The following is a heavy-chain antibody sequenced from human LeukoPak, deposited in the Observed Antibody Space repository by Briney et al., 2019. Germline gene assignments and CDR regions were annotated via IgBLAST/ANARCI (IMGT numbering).Heavy chain of an antibody. CDR3: ARVGDSSGLSN. CDR1: GGSISSGDYY. Sequence: SETLSLTCTVSGGSISSGDYYWSWIRQPPGKGLEWIGYIYYSGSTYYNPSLKSRVTISVDTSKNQFSLKLSSVTAADTAVYYCARVGDSSGLSNWGQGTLVTVSS. D-gene: IGHD3-22*01. CDR2: IYYSGST. J-gene: IGHJ4*02. V-gene: IGHV4-30-4*08.